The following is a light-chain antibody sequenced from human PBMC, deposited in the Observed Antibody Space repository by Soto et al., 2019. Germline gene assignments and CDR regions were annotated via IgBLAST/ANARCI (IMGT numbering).Light chain of an antibody. V-gene: IGLV1-44*01. CDR1: SSNIGSDT. CDR2: RTN. CDR3: AAWDGTLNGWV. J-gene: IGLJ3*02. Sequence: QSVLTQPPSASGTPGQRVTISCSGSSSNIGSDTVHWFQQVPGTAPKLLIYRTNQRPSGVPDRFSGSKSGTSASLAISGLQSEDEADYYCAAWDGTLNGWVFGGGTTLTVL.